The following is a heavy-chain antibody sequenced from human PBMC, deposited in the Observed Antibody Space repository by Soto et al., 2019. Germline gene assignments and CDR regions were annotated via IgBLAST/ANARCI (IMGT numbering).Heavy chain of an antibody. CDR3: ARGGYGGHLYYYYYMDV. Sequence: SETLSLTRTVSGGSISSYYWSWIRQPPGKGLEWIGYIYYSGSTNYNPSLKSRVTISVDTSKNQFSLKLSSVTAADTAVYYCARGGYGGHLYYYYYMDVWGKGTTVTVSS. CDR2: IYYSGST. CDR1: GGSISSYY. D-gene: IGHD5-12*01. V-gene: IGHV4-59*01. J-gene: IGHJ6*03.